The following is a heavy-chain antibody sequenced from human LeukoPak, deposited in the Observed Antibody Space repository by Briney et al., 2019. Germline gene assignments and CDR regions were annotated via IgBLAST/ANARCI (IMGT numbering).Heavy chain of an antibody. CDR3: ARGRGRSGGTTVVTHHWYFDL. CDR1: GGSFSGYY. J-gene: IGHJ2*01. Sequence: PSETLSLTCAVYGGSFSGYYWSWIRQPPGKGLEWIGEINHSGSTNYNPSLKNRVTISVDTSKNQFSLKLSSVTAADTAVYYCARGRGRSGGTTVVTHHWYFDLWGRGTLVTVSS. CDR2: INHSGST. D-gene: IGHD4-23*01. V-gene: IGHV4-34*01.